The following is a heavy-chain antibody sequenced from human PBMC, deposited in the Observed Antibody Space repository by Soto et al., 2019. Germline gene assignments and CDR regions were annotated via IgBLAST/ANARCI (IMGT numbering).Heavy chain of an antibody. D-gene: IGHD1-26*01. J-gene: IGHJ4*02. Sequence: EVQLLESGGTLVQPGGSLRLSCVASGFTFSSYAMSWVRQAPGKGLEWVSAISGSGGNTYYADSVKGRFTISRDNSKKTLYLQMNRMRAEDTAVYYCAKGFIVGATTPEFDYWGQGTLVTVSS. CDR2: ISGSGGNT. CDR1: GFTFSSYA. V-gene: IGHV3-23*01. CDR3: AKGFIVGATTPEFDY.